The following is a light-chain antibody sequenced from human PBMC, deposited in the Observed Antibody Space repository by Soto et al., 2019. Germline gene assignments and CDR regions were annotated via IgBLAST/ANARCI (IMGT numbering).Light chain of an antibody. V-gene: IGKV3-11*01. J-gene: IGKJ5*01. CDR2: GAS. CDR3: QQRGEWPPGAT. Sequence: ELVLTHSPPTLSLSPGERATLSCSSSQSISNSLAWYQQKPGQAPRLLISGASNRATGIPARFSGSGSGTDFTLTIISLEPEDFAVYYCQQRGEWPPGATFGQGTRLEIK. CDR1: QSISNS.